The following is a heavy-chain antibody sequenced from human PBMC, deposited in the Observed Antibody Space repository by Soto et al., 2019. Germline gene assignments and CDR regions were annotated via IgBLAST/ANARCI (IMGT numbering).Heavy chain of an antibody. V-gene: IGHV4-59*01. CDR2: NYHSGTT. CDR3: EREAYIGYGHAIDR. J-gene: IGHJ5*02. D-gene: IGHD5-12*01. CDR1: GVTISTYY. Sequence: QVQLKESGPGLVNPSETLSLTCAVSGVTISTYYWSWIRQPPGKGLEWIGYNYHSGTTNYTPSLKIRVTVSVETSNNQSSQRPTSVTAPDTAIFYCEREAYIGYGHAIDRWGQGTLVTVSS.